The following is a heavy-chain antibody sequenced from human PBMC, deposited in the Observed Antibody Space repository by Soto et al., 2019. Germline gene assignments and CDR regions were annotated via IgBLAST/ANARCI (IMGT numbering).Heavy chain of an antibody. CDR3: TRQEVATAY. CDR1: GFAFSVSA. D-gene: IGHD5-12*01. CDR2: IRSKANSYAT. V-gene: IGHV3-73*01. J-gene: IGHJ4*02. Sequence: GGSLRLSCAASGFAFSVSAMHLVRQSSGKGLEWVGRIRSKANSYATAYAASVKGRFTISRDDSKNTAYLQMNSLKTEDTAVYYCTRQEVATAYWGQGTLVTVSS.